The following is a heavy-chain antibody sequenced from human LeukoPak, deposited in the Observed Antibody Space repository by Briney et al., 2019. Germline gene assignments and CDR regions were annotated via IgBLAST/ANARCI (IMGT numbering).Heavy chain of an antibody. J-gene: IGHJ4*02. CDR1: GYTFTSYD. CDR2: MNPNSGNT. V-gene: IGHV1-8*01. CDR3: ARGGVVVVAATPRRGFDY. D-gene: IGHD2-15*01. Sequence: ASVKVSCKASGYTFTSYDINWVRQATGQGLEWMGWMNPNSGNTGYAQKFQGRVTMTRNTSISTAYMELSSLRSEDTAVYYCARGGVVVVAATPRRGFDYWGQGTLVTVSS.